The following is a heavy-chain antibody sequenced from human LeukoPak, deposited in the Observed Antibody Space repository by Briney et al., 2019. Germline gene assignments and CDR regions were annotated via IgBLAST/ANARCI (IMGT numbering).Heavy chain of an antibody. D-gene: IGHD3-16*01. Sequence: PSETLSLTCTVSGGSISSSSYHWGWLRPPPGKGLEWIGSIYHSGSTYYNPSLKSRVTISVDTSKNQFSLKLRSVTAADTSVYYCGALGGAPSWFDPWAREPWSPSPQ. V-gene: IGHV4-39*01. CDR3: GALGGAPSWFDP. J-gene: IGHJ5*02. CDR1: GGSISSSSYH. CDR2: IYHSGST.